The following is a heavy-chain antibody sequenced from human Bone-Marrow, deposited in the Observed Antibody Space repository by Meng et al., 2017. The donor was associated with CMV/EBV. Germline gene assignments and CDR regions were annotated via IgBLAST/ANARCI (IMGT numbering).Heavy chain of an antibody. CDR3: ARDGAGDTVVVPAAKGYYYYYGMDV. CDR1: GFTFSSYG. CDR2: IWYDGSNK. Sequence: GGSLRLSCAASGFTFSSYGMHWVRQAPGKGLEWVAVIWYDGSNKYYADSVKGRFTISRDNSKNTLYLQMNSLRAEDTAVYYCARDGAGDTVVVPAAKGYYYYYGMDVWGQGTTVTVSS. D-gene: IGHD2-2*01. V-gene: IGHV3-33*01. J-gene: IGHJ6*02.